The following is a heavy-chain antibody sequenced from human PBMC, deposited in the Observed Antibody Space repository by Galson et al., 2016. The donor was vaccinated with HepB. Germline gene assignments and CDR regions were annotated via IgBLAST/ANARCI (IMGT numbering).Heavy chain of an antibody. V-gene: IGHV4-59*11. J-gene: IGHJ3*02. Sequence: SETLSLTCTVPGGSFSSPYWSWIRQPPGKPLEWIGYVYHSGSTEYNPSLKSRVTISGDTSKSQFSLRVTSVTAADPAVYYCAKALRGVLRAFDIWGQGTVVTVSS. D-gene: IGHD1-26*01. CDR1: GGSFSSPY. CDR2: VYHSGST. CDR3: AKALRGVLRAFDI.